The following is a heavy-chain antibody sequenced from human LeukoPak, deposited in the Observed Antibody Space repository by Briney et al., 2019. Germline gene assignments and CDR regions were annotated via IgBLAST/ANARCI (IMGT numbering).Heavy chain of an antibody. V-gene: IGHV4-59*01. Sequence: PSETLSLTCTVSGGSIISYYWSWIRQPPGKGLEWIGYIYHSGSTSRTTNYNPSLKSRVTISVDTSKNQFSLKLTSVTAADTGVYYCARDGIAAAKDYWGQGTLVTVSS. CDR1: GGSIISYY. CDR3: ARDGIAAAKDY. CDR2: IYHSGSTSRTT. J-gene: IGHJ4*02. D-gene: IGHD6-25*01.